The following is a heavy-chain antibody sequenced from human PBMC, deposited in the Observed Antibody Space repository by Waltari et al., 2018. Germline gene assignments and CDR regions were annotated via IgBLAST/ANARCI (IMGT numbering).Heavy chain of an antibody. J-gene: IGHJ4*02. V-gene: IGHV1-2*02. CDR1: GYTFTGYY. Sequence: QVQLVQSGAEVKKPGASVKVSCKASGYTFTGYYMHWVRQAPGQGREGMGRINPNSGGTNYAQKLQGRDTMTRDTSISTAYKELSRLRSDDTAVYYCARGVGSLGHWGQGTLVTVSS. CDR2: INPNSGGT. CDR3: ARGVGSLGH. D-gene: IGHD6-13*01.